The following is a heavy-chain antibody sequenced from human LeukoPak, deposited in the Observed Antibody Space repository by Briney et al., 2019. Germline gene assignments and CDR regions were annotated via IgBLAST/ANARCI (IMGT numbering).Heavy chain of an antibody. V-gene: IGHV4-34*01. CDR1: GGSFSGYY. CDR3: ARSLGDY. J-gene: IGHJ4*02. Sequence: SETLSLTCAVYGGSFSGYYWSWIRQPPGKGLEWIGEINHSGSTNYNPSLKSRVTISVDTSKNQFSLKLNSVTAADTAVYYCARSLGDYWGQGTLVTVSS. CDR2: INHSGST.